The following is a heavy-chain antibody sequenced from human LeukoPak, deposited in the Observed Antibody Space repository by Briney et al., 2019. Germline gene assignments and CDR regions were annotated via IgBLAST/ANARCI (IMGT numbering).Heavy chain of an antibody. CDR1: GGSISSYY. J-gene: IGHJ4*02. Sequence: MPSETLSLTCTVSGGSISSYYWSWIRQPPGKGLEWIGYIYYSGSTNYNPSLKSRVTISVDTSKNQFSLKLSSVTAADTAVYYCARQHYGDYEDYFDYWGQGTLVTVSS. D-gene: IGHD4-17*01. CDR2: IYYSGST. V-gene: IGHV4-59*08. CDR3: ARQHYGDYEDYFDY.